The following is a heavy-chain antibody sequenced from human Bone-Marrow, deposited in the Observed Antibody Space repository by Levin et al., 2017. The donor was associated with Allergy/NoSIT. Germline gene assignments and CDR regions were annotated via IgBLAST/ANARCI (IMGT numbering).Heavy chain of an antibody. Sequence: GGSLRLSCVASGFVFDDYAMHWVRQGPGRGLEWVSGISWNSHSLGYADSAKGRFFVFRDNAKNSLYLQMDSLRGDDTAFYYCAKGGYYGSGSYRSYLDHWGQGALVTVSS. D-gene: IGHD3-10*01. CDR1: GFVFDDYA. J-gene: IGHJ4*02. CDR3: AKGGYYGSGSYRSYLDH. V-gene: IGHV3-9*01. CDR2: ISWNSHSL.